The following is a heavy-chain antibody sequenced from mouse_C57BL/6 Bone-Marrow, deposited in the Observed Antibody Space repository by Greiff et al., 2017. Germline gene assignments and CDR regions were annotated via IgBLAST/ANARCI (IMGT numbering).Heavy chain of an antibody. CDR3: ARPYGSSEAWFAY. J-gene: IGHJ3*01. D-gene: IGHD1-1*01. Sequence: QVQLQQPGAELVRPGSSVKLSCKASGYTFTSYWMHWVKQRPIQGLEWIGNIDPSDSETHYNQKFKDKATLTVDKSSSTAYMQLSSLTSEDSAVYDCARPYGSSEAWFAYWGQGTLVTVSA. CDR2: IDPSDSET. V-gene: IGHV1-52*01. CDR1: GYTFTSYW.